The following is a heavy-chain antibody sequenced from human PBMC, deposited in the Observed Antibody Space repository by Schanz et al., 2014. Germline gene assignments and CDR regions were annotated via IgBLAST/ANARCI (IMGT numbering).Heavy chain of an antibody. CDR1: GFTLSSYA. V-gene: IGHV3-30-3*01. Sequence: QVQLVESGGGVVQPGRSLRLSCVASGFTLSSYAMHWVRQAPGKGLEWVAVISYDGSNKYYADSVKGRFTISRDNSKNALYLQMNSLRAENTAVYYCARDRGYCSGGSCVAFDYWGQGTLVTVSS. J-gene: IGHJ4*02. CDR2: ISYDGSNK. CDR3: ARDRGYCSGGSCVAFDY. D-gene: IGHD2-15*01.